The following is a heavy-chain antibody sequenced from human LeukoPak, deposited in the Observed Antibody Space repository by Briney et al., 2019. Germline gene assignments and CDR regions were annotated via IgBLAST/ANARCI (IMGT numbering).Heavy chain of an antibody. V-gene: IGHV3-23*01. D-gene: IGHD6-13*01. J-gene: IGHJ5*01. CDR1: GFTFSAYA. CDR3: AKPAGGAAAANADS. CDR2: VSGSGDST. Sequence: PGGSLRLSCAASGFTFSAYAMSWVRQAPGKGLEWVSAVSGSGDSTYYADSEKGRFTISRDNSKNTLFLQMNSLRADDTAIYYCAKPAGGAAAANADSWGQGTLVTVSS.